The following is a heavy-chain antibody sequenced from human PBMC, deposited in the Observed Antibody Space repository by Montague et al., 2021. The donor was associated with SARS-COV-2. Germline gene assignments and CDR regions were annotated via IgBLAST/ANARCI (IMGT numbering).Heavy chain of an antibody. V-gene: IGHV4-34*01. D-gene: IGHD1-20*01. Sequence: SETLSLTCNVSGGSIRNYYRSWIRQPAGKGLEWIGEINHSGSNNYNPSLKSRVTISLDTSKNQFSLKLSAVTAADTAVYYCARGGRRYNWRDETSHYYGMDVWGQGTTVTVSS. J-gene: IGHJ6*02. CDR3: ARGGRRYNWRDETSHYYGMDV. CDR2: INHSGSN. CDR1: GGSIRNYY.